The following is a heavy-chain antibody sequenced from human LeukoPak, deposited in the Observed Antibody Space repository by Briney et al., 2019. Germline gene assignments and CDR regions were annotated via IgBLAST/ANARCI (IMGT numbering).Heavy chain of an antibody. CDR3: ARGLTVAGANYFYYGMDV. CDR1: GGSIGSYY. J-gene: IGHJ6*04. V-gene: IGHV4-59*01. D-gene: IGHD6-19*01. Sequence: SETLSLTCTVSGGSIGSYYWSWIRQPPGKGLEWIGYIYYSGSTNYNPSLRSRVTISVDTSKNQFSLNLSSVTAADTAVYYCARGLTVAGANYFYYGMDVWGKGTTVTVSS. CDR2: IYYSGST.